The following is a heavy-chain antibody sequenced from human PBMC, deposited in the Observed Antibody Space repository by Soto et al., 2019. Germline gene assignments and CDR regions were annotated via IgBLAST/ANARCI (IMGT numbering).Heavy chain of an antibody. CDR1: GYTFGHFY. J-gene: IGHJ4*02. CDR3: ARDEGGYDIVTGYYNAHQFAQ. CDR2: ISPHNRNT. V-gene: IGHV1-18*01. D-gene: IGHD3-9*01. Sequence: QVQLVQSGAEVKKPGDSVKVSCKASGYTFGHFYITWVRQAPGQGLEWMGAISPHNRNTNYAEKYRGRVTMTTDTSTTTAYMELRSMGSDDTAVYYCARDEGGYDIVTGYYNAHQFAQWGQGALVTVSS.